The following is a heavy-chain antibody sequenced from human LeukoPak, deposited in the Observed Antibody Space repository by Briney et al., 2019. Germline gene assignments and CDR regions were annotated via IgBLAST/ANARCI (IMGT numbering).Heavy chain of an antibody. CDR2: ISSSSSYI. V-gene: IGHV3-21*04. CDR1: GFSFSRYT. Sequence: GGSLRLSCAASGFSFSRYTMNWVRQAPGKGLEWVSSISSSSSYIYYADSVKGRFTISRDNSKNMLYLQMNSLRAEDTAVYYCTRDHCSSTSCYSWGQGTLVTVSS. D-gene: IGHD2-2*01. CDR3: TRDHCSSTSCYS. J-gene: IGHJ4*02.